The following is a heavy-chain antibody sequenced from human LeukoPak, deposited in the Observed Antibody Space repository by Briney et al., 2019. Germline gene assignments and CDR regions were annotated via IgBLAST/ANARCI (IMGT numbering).Heavy chain of an antibody. D-gene: IGHD6-19*01. V-gene: IGHV4-34*11. Sequence: SETLSLTCAVYGGSFSGYYWSWIRQPPGKGLEWIGYIYYSGSTKYNPSLKSRVTMSVDTSKNQFSLKLSSVTAADTAVYYCARDVYEQWLPGAFDYWGQGTLVTVSS. CDR3: ARDVYEQWLPGAFDY. J-gene: IGHJ4*02. CDR1: GGSFSGYY. CDR2: IYYSGST.